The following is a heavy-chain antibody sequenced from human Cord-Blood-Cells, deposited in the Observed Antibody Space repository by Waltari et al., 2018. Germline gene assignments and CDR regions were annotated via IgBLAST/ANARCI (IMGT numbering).Heavy chain of an antibody. Sequence: EVQLVESGGGLVQPGGSLRLSCAASGFTFSSYEMNWVRQDPGKGLEWVSYISSSGSTIYYADSVKGRFTISRDNAKNSLYLQMNSLRAEDTAVYYCARGSHIGGFDYWGQGTLVTVSS. V-gene: IGHV3-48*03. CDR1: GFTFSSYE. J-gene: IGHJ4*02. CDR3: ARGSHIGGFDY. D-gene: IGHD1-26*01. CDR2: ISSSGSTI.